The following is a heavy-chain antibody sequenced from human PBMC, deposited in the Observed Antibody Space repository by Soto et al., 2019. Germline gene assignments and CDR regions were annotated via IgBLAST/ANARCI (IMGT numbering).Heavy chain of an antibody. V-gene: IGHV3-9*01. CDR3: TKDWGIVGKLHYYYGMDV. CDR1: GFTFDDYA. CDR2: ITWNSGSL. D-gene: IGHD2-15*01. J-gene: IGHJ6*02. Sequence: PGGSLRLSCAASGFTFDDYAMHWVRQAPGKGLEWVSGITWNSGSLGYADSVKGRFTISRDNAKNSLYLQMNSLRVEDTALYYCTKDWGIVGKLHYYYGMDVWGQGTTVTVYS.